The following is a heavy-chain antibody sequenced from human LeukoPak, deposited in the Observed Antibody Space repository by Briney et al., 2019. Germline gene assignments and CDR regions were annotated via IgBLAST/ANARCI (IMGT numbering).Heavy chain of an antibody. CDR1: GFTFSSYA. CDR2: ISGSGGST. D-gene: IGHD6-19*01. J-gene: IGHJ4*02. Sequence: PGGSLRLSCAASGFTFSSYAVSWVRQAPGKGLEWVSAISGSGGSTYYADSVKGRFTISRDNSKNTLYLQMNGLRAEDTAVYYCAKDSPDKYSSGWYAYWGQGTLVTVSS. CDR3: AKDSPDKYSSGWYAY. V-gene: IGHV3-23*01.